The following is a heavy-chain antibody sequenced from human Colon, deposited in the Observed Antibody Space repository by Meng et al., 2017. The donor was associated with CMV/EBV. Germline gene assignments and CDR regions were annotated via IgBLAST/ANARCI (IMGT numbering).Heavy chain of an antibody. V-gene: IGHV4-59*01. Sequence: LRLSCTVSGGSISSYYWSWIRQPPGKGLEWIGYIYYSGSTNYNPSLKSRVTISVDTSKNQFSLKLSSVTAADTAVYYCARGLYYYDSSGYYYANDAFDIWGQGTMVTVSS. D-gene: IGHD3-22*01. J-gene: IGHJ3*02. CDR2: IYYSGST. CDR1: GGSISSYY. CDR3: ARGLYYYDSSGYYYANDAFDI.